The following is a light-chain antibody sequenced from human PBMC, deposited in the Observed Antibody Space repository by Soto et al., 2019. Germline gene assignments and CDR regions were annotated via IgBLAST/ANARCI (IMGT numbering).Light chain of an antibody. V-gene: IGKV3-20*01. CDR1: QSVSSGY. Sequence: EIVLTQSPGTLSLSPGERATLSCRASQSVSSGYLTWYQQKPGQAPRRLIFGASRRATGIPDRFSGSGSGTDFTLTISRLEPEDLATYYCQQSYTTPPLTFGGGTKVEI. CDR2: GAS. CDR3: QQSYTTPPLT. J-gene: IGKJ4*01.